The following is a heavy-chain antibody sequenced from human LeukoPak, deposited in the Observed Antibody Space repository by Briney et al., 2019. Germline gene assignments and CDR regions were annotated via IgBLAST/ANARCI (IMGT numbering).Heavy chain of an antibody. CDR1: GFTFSSYS. D-gene: IGHD2-2*01. CDR3: ARVGVPAARRGWFDP. CDR2: ISSSSSYI. Sequence: GGSLRLPCAASGFTFSSYSMNWVRQAPGKGLEWVSSISSSSSYIYHADSVKGRFTISRDNAKNSLYLQMNSLRAEDTAVYYCARVGVPAARRGWFDPWGQGTLVTVSS. J-gene: IGHJ5*02. V-gene: IGHV3-21*01.